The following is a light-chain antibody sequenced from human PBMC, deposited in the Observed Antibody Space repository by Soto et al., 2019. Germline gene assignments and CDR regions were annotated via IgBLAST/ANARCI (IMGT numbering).Light chain of an antibody. CDR3: QQYGSSSPWT. Sequence: DIQMTQSPSTLSASVGDRVTITCRASQRVGSWLAWYQQKPGKAPKLLIYKASSLESGVPSRFSGSGSGTEFSLTLSSLQSDDFASYHCQQYGSSSPWTFGQGTKVEIK. CDR2: KAS. V-gene: IGKV1-5*03. J-gene: IGKJ1*01. CDR1: QRVGSW.